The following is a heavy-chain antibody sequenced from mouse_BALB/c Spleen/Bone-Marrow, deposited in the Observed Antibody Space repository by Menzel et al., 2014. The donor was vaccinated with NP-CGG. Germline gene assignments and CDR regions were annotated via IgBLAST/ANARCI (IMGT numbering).Heavy chain of an antibody. J-gene: IGHJ3*01. Sequence: VQLQQSGPGLVKPSQSLSLTCTVTGYSITSDSAWNWIRQFPGNKLEWMAYISYSGSTTYNPSLKGRISITRDTSKNQFFLQLNSVTTEDTATYYCARRGYYGTFLFAYWGQGTLVTVSA. D-gene: IGHD2-1*01. CDR2: ISYSGST. V-gene: IGHV3-2*02. CDR1: GYSITSDSA. CDR3: ARRGYYGTFLFAY.